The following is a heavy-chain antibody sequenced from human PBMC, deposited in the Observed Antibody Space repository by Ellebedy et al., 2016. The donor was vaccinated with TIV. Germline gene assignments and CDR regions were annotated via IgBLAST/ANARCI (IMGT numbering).Heavy chain of an antibody. CDR3: VRDGSRGLRRSGRYYYYGMDV. V-gene: IGHV3-66*01. J-gene: IGHJ6*02. CDR1: GFTVSINY. Sequence: GESLKISCVASGFTVSINYMSWVRQAPGRGLEWVSVIYSGGMTYYADSVKGRFTISRDNSKNTVYLQMNSLGGDDTAVYYCVRDGSRGLRRSGRYYYYGMDVWGQGTTVTVSS. D-gene: IGHD3-10*01. CDR2: IYSGGMT.